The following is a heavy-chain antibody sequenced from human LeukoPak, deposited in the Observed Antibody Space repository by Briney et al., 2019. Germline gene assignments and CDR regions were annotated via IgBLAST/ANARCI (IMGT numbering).Heavy chain of an antibody. V-gene: IGHV3-9*01. D-gene: IGHD3-10*01. CDR3: TKDISSGRLAPYGMDV. CDR2: INWNSDTI. CDR1: GFTFGAYC. Sequence: QPGGSLRLSCAASGFTFGAYCMHWVRQPPGKGLEWVSAINWNSDTIHYADSVRGRFTISRDNAKNTLYLQMNSLRVEDTAFYFCTKDISSGRLAPYGMDVWGHGTTVTVSS. J-gene: IGHJ6*02.